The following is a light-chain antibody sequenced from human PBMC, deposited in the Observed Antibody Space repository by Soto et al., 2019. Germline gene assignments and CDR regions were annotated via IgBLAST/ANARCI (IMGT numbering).Light chain of an antibody. CDR2: GPS. Sequence: DIQMTQSPSSLSASVGDRLTITCRASLGISNFLAWYQQKPGKVPELLIYGPSTLQSGVPSRFSGRGSGTDFTLTISSLQPEDVATYYCQKYNSAPFTFGPGTKVDIK. J-gene: IGKJ3*01. CDR3: QKYNSAPFT. V-gene: IGKV1-27*01. CDR1: LGISNF.